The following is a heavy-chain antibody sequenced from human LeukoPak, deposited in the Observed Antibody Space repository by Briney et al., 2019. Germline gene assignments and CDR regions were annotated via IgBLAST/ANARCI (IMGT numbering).Heavy chain of an antibody. J-gene: IGHJ4*02. CDR1: GFTFSSYA. CDR2: ISGSGGST. CDR3: AKDPLLFDWLPSFDY. D-gene: IGHD3-9*01. Sequence: GGSLRLSCAASGFTFSSYAMSWVRQAPGKGLEWVSAISGSGGSTYYADSVKGRFTISRNNSNNTLYLQMNSLRAEDTAVYYCAKDPLLFDWLPSFDYWGQGTLVTVSS. V-gene: IGHV3-23*01.